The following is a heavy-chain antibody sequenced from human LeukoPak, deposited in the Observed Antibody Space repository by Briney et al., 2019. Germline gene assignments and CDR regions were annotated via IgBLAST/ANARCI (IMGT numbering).Heavy chain of an antibody. CDR1: GGTFISYV. V-gene: IGHV1-69*13. CDR3: ATPGTYDFSSSDYYYYYTAV. D-gene: IGHD3-3*01. J-gene: IGHJ6*03. CDR2: IIPIFGTA. Sequence: SVKDSCKASGGTFISYVLSWVRQAPGQGVEWMGRIIPIFGTANFVQTFRGRATITAEESTTTAYMELSSLRSEATAVYYCATPGTYDFSSSDYYYYYTAVCSKGTTVTVSS.